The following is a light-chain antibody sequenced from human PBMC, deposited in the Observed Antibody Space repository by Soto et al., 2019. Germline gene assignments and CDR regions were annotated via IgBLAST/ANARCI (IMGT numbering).Light chain of an antibody. CDR1: QRISGW. J-gene: IGKJ1*01. CDR2: GAS. V-gene: IGKV1-5*01. Sequence: DIQMTQSPSTLSASVGDRVAITCRASQRISGWLAWYQQKAGKAPTLLIYGASSLHTGVPSRFSGSGSGTEFTLTISSLQPDDVATYYCQQYNSYSLTFGQGTKVDIK. CDR3: QQYNSYSLT.